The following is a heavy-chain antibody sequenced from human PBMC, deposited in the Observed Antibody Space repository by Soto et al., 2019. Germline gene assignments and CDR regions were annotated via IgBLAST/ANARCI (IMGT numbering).Heavy chain of an antibody. CDR3: ARGIGGYFGVDYYCGMDV. V-gene: IGHV1-18*01. J-gene: IGHJ6*01. CDR2: ISPYNGNT. D-gene: IGHD3-16*01. CDR1: GYTFTSYG. Sequence: QVQLVQSGAEVKKPGASVKVSCKASGYTFTSYGISWVRQAPGQGLEWMGWISPYNGNTNYAQKLQGRVNMTTDTSTSTAFMELRSLRADDTAVYYWARGIGGYFGVDYYCGMDVWGQGTTVTVSS.